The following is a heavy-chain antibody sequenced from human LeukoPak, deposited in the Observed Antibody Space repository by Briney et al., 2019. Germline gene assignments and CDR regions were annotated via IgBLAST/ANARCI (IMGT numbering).Heavy chain of an antibody. D-gene: IGHD2-15*01. Sequence: GGSLRLSCAASGFTFDDYAMHWVRQAPGKGLEWVSGISWNSGSIGYADSVKGRFTISRDNAKNSLYLKMNSLRAEDTALYYCAKGGVVVAATEAFDIWGQGTMVTVSS. J-gene: IGHJ3*02. CDR1: GFTFDDYA. CDR2: ISWNSGSI. CDR3: AKGGVVVAATEAFDI. V-gene: IGHV3-9*01.